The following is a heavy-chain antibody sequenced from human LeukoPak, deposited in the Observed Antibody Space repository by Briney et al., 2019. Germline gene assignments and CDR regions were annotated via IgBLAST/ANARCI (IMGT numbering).Heavy chain of an antibody. CDR3: AGGILTGYNRE. CDR2: IIPILGIA. CDR1: GYTFTGYY. J-gene: IGHJ4*02. D-gene: IGHD3-9*01. V-gene: IGHV1-69*02. Sequence: SVKVSCKASGYTFTGYYMHWVRQAPGQGLEWMGRIIPILGIANYAQKFQGRVTITADKSTSTAYMELSSLRSEDTAVYYCAGGILTGYNREWGQGTLVTVSS.